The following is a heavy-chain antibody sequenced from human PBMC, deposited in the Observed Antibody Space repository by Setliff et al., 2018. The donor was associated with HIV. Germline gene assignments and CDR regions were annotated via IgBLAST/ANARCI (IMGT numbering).Heavy chain of an antibody. J-gene: IGHJ4*02. D-gene: IGHD6-19*01. CDR2: IWYDGSNK. CDR1: GFTFSSYG. CDR3: ARSGSGWYEGGYYFDY. Sequence: PGGSLRLSCAASGFTFSSYGMHWVRQAPGKGLEWVAVIWYDGSNKFYADSVKGRFTISRDKSKNTLYLQMNSLRAEDTAVYYCARSGSGWYEGGYYFDYWGQGTLVTVSS. V-gene: IGHV3-33*01.